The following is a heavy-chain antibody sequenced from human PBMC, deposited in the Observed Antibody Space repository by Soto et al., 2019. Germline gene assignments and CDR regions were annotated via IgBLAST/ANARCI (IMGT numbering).Heavy chain of an antibody. J-gene: IGHJ4*02. Sequence: ASVKVSCKVSGYTLTGLSIHWVRQAPGKGLEWMGGFHREDGETTYAQMFQGRVIMTEDSSTDTGYMELRSLRSDDTAVYYCARGQRTLVLRFLEWSSPYYFDYWGQGTLVTVSS. V-gene: IGHV1-24*01. D-gene: IGHD3-3*01. CDR2: FHREDGET. CDR3: ARGQRTLVLRFLEWSSPYYFDY. CDR1: GYTLTGLS.